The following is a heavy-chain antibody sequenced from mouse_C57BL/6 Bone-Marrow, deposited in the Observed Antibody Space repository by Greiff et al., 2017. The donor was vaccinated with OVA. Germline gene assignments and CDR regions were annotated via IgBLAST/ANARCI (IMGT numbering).Heavy chain of an antibody. Sequence: VQLQQPGAELVKPGASVKLSCKASGYTFTSYWMQWVKQRPGQGLEWIGEIDPSDSYTNYNQKFKGKATLTVDTSSSTAYMQLSSLTSEDSAVYYCARSIYYDYDFAYWGQGTLVTVSA. D-gene: IGHD2-4*01. V-gene: IGHV1-50*01. CDR3: ARSIYYDYDFAY. CDR1: GYTFTSYW. J-gene: IGHJ3*01. CDR2: IDPSDSYT.